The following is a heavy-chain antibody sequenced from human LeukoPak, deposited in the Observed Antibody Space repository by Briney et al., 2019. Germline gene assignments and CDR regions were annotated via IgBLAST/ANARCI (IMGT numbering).Heavy chain of an antibody. CDR3: ARAYSSTWYGGY. D-gene: IGHD6-13*01. CDR2: ISYDGSKK. Sequence: GGSLRLSCAASGFTFSSYAMHWVRQAPGMGLEWVAIISYDGSKKYYADSVQGRFTISRDNSKSTLYLQMNSLRAEDTAVYYCARAYSSTWYGGYWGQGTLVTVSS. J-gene: IGHJ4*02. CDR1: GFTFSSYA. V-gene: IGHV3-30-3*01.